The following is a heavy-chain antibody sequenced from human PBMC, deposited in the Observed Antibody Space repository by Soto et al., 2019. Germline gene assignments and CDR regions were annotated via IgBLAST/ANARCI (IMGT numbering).Heavy chain of an antibody. D-gene: IGHD2-2*01. CDR2: ISSSSSYI. CDR1: GFTFSSYS. Sequence: PGGSLRLSCAASGFTFSSYSMNWVRQAPGKGLEWVSSISSSSSYIYYADSVKGRFTISRDNAKNSLYLQMNSLRAEDTAVYYCARDRPAAICCYYGMDVWGQGTTVTVSS. CDR3: ARDRPAAICCYYGMDV. J-gene: IGHJ6*02. V-gene: IGHV3-21*01.